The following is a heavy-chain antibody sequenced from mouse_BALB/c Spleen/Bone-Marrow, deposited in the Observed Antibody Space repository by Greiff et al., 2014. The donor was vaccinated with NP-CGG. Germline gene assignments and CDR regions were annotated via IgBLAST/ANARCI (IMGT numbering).Heavy chain of an antibody. V-gene: IGHV14-3*02. Sequence: VQLQQPGAELVKPGASVKLSCTASGFNIKDTYMHWVKQRPEQGLERIGRIDPANGNTKYDPKFQGKATITADTSSNTAYLQLSSLTSEDTAVYYCARDSPYAMDYWGQGTSVTVSS. CDR1: GFNIKDTY. CDR3: ARDSPYAMDY. J-gene: IGHJ4*01. CDR2: IDPANGNT.